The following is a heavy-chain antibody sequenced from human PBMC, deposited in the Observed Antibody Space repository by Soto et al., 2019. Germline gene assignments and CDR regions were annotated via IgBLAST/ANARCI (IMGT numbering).Heavy chain of an antibody. V-gene: IGHV2-5*02. CDR1: GFSVSTSGVG. D-gene: IGHD4-17*01. Sequence: QITLRESGPTLVKPTQTLTLTSTFSGFSVSTSGVGVGRIRQPPGKALEWLALIYWDDDKRYSQSLKSRLTITKDTSKNQVVLTMTNIDPVDTATYYCAHATTVSFLGPWGQGTLVTVSS. CDR3: AHATTVSFLGP. CDR2: IYWDDDK. J-gene: IGHJ5*02.